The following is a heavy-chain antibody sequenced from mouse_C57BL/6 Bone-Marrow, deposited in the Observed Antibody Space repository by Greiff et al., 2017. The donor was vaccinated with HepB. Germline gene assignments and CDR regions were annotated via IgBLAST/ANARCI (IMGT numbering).Heavy chain of an antibody. J-gene: IGHJ1*03. V-gene: IGHV1-80*01. CDR3: ARDYYGPYWYFDV. D-gene: IGHD1-1*01. CDR2: IYPGDGDT. CDR1: GYAFSSYW. Sequence: QVQLKQSGAELVKPGASVKISCKASGYAFSSYWMNWVKQRPGKGLEWIGQIYPGDGDTNYNGKFKGKATLTADKSSSTAYMQLSSLTSEDSAVYFCARDYYGPYWYFDVWGTGTTVTVSS.